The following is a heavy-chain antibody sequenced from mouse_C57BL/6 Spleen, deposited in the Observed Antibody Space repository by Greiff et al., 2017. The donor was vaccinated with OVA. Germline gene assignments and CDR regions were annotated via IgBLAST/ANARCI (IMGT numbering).Heavy chain of an antibody. CDR1: GYSFTGYY. D-gene: IGHD1-1*01. J-gene: IGHJ4*01. CDR3: ASYYYGCSYAMEY. CDR2: INPSTGGT. V-gene: IGHV1-42*01. Sequence: VQLKESGPELVKPGASVKISCKASGYSFTGYYMNWVKQSPEKSLEWIGEINPSTGGTTYNQKFKAKATLTVDKSSSTAYMQLKSLTSEDSAVYYCASYYYGCSYAMEYWGQGTSVTVSS.